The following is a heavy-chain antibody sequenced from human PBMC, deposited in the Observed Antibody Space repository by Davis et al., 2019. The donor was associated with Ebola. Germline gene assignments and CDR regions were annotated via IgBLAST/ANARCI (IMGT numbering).Heavy chain of an antibody. CDR2: ISAYNGNT. J-gene: IGHJ4*02. D-gene: IGHD3-22*01. Sequence: ASVKVSCKASGYTFTDYYIHWVRQAPGQGLEWMGWISAYNGNTNFAPKLQGRVTMTTDTSTSTAYMELRSLRSDDTAVYYCARDDYDSSAFPDSWGQGTLVTVSS. CDR1: GYTFTDYY. V-gene: IGHV1-18*04. CDR3: ARDDYDSSAFPDS.